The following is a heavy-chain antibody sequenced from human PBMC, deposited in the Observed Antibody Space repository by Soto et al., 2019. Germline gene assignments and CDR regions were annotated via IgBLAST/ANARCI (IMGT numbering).Heavy chain of an antibody. CDR3: TTGLVVVADFDY. CDR2: IKSKTDGGTT. V-gene: IGHV3-15*01. D-gene: IGHD2-15*01. Sequence: EVQLVESGGGLVKPGGSLRLSCAASGFTFSNAWMSWVRQAPGKGLEWVGRIKSKTDGGTTDNAAPVKGRFTISRDDSKNTLYLQMNSLKTEDTAVYYCTTGLVVVADFDYWGQGTLVTVSS. CDR1: GFTFSNAW. J-gene: IGHJ4*02.